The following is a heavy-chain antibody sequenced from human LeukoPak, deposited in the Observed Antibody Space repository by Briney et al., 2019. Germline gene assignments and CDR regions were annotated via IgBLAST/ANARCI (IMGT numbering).Heavy chain of an antibody. CDR2: IYSGGST. D-gene: IGHD3-10*01. CDR3: ARDDYYGSGSPTRQFDY. J-gene: IGHJ4*02. CDR1: GFTVSSNY. V-gene: IGHV3-66*01. Sequence: PGGSLRLSCAASGFTVSSNYMSWVRQAPGKGLEWVSVIYSGGSTYYADSVKGRFTISRDNSKNTLYLQMNSLRAEDTAVYYCARDDYYGSGSPTRQFDYWGQGTLVTVSS.